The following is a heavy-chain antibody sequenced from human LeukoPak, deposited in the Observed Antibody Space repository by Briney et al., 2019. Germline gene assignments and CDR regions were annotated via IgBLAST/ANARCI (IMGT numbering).Heavy chain of an antibody. J-gene: IGHJ4*02. CDR3: ARRRDFIDY. CDR1: GFTLSDYY. D-gene: IGHD3/OR15-3a*01. Sequence: TSGGSLRLSCAASGFTLSDYYMSWIRQAPGKGLEWVSYSSSSGSTIYYADSVKGRFAISRDNAKNSLYLQMNSLRAEDTAVYYCARRRDFIDYWGQGTLVTVSS. CDR2: SSSSGSTI. V-gene: IGHV3-11*01.